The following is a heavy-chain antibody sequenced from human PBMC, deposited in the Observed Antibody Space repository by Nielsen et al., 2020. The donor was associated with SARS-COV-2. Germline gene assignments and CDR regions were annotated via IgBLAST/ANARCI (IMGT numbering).Heavy chain of an antibody. J-gene: IGHJ5*02. V-gene: IGHV4-61*02. CDR1: GGSINTGTYY. Sequence: SETLSLTCTVSGGSINTGTYYWSWIRQPAGKGLEWIGRVYTSGSTSYNPSLQSRVTISIDTSKNQFSLKLTSVTAADTAVYYCARGFDPWGQGTLVTVSS. CDR2: VYTSGST. CDR3: ARGFDP.